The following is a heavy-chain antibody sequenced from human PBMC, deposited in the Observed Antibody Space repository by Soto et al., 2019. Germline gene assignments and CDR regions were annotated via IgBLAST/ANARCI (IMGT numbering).Heavy chain of an antibody. CDR2: INQDGSEK. J-gene: IGHJ4*02. V-gene: IGHV3-7*01. CDR1: GFSFSSNW. CDR3: FNVAFGY. Sequence: GSLRLSCTASGFSFSSNWMSWVRQAPGKGPEWVANINQDGSEKYCADSVKGRFTISRDNAKNSLYLQMDSLRVEDTALYYCFNVAFGYWGRGTLVTVAS.